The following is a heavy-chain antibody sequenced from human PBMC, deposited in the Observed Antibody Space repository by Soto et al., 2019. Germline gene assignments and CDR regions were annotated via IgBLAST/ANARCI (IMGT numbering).Heavy chain of an antibody. Sequence: SETLSLTCAVYGGSFSGYYWSWIRQPPGKGLEWIGEINHSGSTNYNPSLKSRVTISVDTSKNQFSLKLSSVTAADTAVYYCASRRYFDWLLYPSRYYYYGMDVWGQGTTVTVSS. J-gene: IGHJ6*02. CDR3: ASRRYFDWLLYPSRYYYYGMDV. CDR2: INHSGST. V-gene: IGHV4-34*01. CDR1: GGSFSGYY. D-gene: IGHD3-9*01.